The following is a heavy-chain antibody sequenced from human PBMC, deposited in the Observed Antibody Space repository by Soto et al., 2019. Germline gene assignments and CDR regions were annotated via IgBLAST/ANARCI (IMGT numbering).Heavy chain of an antibody. CDR2: IYWDDDK. D-gene: IGHD6-19*01. CDR1: GFSLSTSGVG. Sequence: QITLKESGPTLVKPTQPLTLTCTFSGFSLSTSGVGVGWVRQPPGKALEWLVFIYWDDDKRYSPSLRSRLTITKDTSNNQVVLTMTNVDPVDTATYFCAHRRIGVSQWNYGDFDYWGQGTLVTVSS. J-gene: IGHJ4*02. CDR3: AHRRIGVSQWNYGDFDY. V-gene: IGHV2-5*02.